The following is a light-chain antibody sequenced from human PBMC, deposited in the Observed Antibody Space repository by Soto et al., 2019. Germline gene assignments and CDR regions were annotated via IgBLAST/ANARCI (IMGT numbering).Light chain of an antibody. V-gene: IGLV2-8*01. Sequence: QSALTQPPSASGSPGQSVTISCTGTSSDVGGYNYVSWYQQHPGKAPRIMVYEVSKRPSGVPDRFSGSKSGNTASLTVSGLQAEDEADYYCSSYAGSNNFPYVFGTGTKLTVL. CDR1: SSDVGGYNY. CDR3: SSYAGSNNFPYV. CDR2: EVS. J-gene: IGLJ1*01.